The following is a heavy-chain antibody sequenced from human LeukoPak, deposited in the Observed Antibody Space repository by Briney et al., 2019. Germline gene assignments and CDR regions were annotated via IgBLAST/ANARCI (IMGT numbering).Heavy chain of an antibody. D-gene: IGHD5-12*01. CDR3: ARWGRGYNY. CDR1: GFTFSNYW. Sequence: GGSLRLSCAASGFTFSNYWMSWVRQAPGKGLEWVANIKQDGSEKYYVDSVKGRFTISRDNAKNSLYLQMNSLRAEDTAVYHCARWGRGYNYWGQGTLVTVSS. J-gene: IGHJ4*02. V-gene: IGHV3-7*01. CDR2: IKQDGSEK.